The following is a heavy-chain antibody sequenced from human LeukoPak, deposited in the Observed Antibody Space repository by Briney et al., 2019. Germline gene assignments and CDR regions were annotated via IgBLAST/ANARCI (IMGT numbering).Heavy chain of an antibody. CDR2: IYYSGST. Sequence: SETLSLTCTVSGGSISSGDYYWRWLRQPPGRGLERIGYIYYSGSTYYNPSLKSRVTISADTSKNQLPLKLTSVTAADAAVYYCARVTASSGWYFDYWGQGTLVTVSS. V-gene: IGHV4-30-4*08. D-gene: IGHD6-19*01. CDR1: GGSISSGDYY. J-gene: IGHJ4*02. CDR3: ARVTASSGWYFDY.